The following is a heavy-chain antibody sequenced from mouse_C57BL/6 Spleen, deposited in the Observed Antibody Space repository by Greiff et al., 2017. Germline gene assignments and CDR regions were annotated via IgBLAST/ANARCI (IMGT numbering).Heavy chain of an antibody. CDR1: GYSITSGYY. J-gene: IGHJ2*01. CDR3: ARGHYYSNYFDY. D-gene: IGHD2-5*01. Sequence: ESGPGLVKPSQSLSLTCSVTGYSITSGYYWNWIRQFPGNKLEWMGYISYDGSNNYNPSLKNRISITRDTSKNQFFLKLNSVTTEDTAAYYCARGHYYSNYFDYWGQGTTLTVSS. CDR2: ISYDGSN. V-gene: IGHV3-6*01.